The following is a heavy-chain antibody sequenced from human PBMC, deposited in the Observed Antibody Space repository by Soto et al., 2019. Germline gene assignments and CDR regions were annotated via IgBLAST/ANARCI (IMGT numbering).Heavy chain of an antibody. J-gene: IGHJ5*02. CDR1: GYTFTSYA. V-gene: IGHV1-3*01. D-gene: IGHD2-8*01. CDR2: INAGYSNT. CDR3: ARGHGVTNGWFDR. Sequence: QVQLVQSGAEVKKPGASVKVSCKASGYTFTSYAMHWVRQAPGQRLEWMGWINAGYSNTKYSQKFQGRVTITRDTPARTAYMELSSFISEDRAVYYCARGHGVTNGWFDRWGQGTLVTVSS.